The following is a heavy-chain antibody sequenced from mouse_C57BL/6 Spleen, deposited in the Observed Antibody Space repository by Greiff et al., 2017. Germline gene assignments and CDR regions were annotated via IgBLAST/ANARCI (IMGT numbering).Heavy chain of an antibody. V-gene: IGHV1-26*01. J-gene: IGHJ2*01. D-gene: IGHD1-1*01. CDR2: INPNNGGT. CDR1: GYTFTDYY. CDR3: ARGATVVRGYFDY. Sequence: VQLQQSGPELVKPGASVKISCKASGYTFTDYYMNWVKQSHGKSLEWIGDINPNNGGTSYNQKFKGKATLTVDKSSSTAYMELRSLTSEDSAVYYCARGATVVRGYFDYWGQGTTLTVSS.